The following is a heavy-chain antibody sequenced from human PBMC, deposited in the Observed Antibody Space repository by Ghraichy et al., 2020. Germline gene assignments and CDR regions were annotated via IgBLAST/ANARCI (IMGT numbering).Heavy chain of an antibody. CDR2: ISYDGSNK. Sequence: GESLNISCAASGFTFSSYGMHWVRQAPGKGLEWVAVISYDGSNKYYADSVKGRFTISRDNSKNTLYLQMNSLRAEDTAVYYCAKDRGGSYLALPYYFDYWGQGTLFTFSS. CDR1: GFTFSSYG. V-gene: IGHV3-30*18. J-gene: IGHJ4*02. CDR3: AKDRGGSYLALPYYFDY. D-gene: IGHD1-26*01.